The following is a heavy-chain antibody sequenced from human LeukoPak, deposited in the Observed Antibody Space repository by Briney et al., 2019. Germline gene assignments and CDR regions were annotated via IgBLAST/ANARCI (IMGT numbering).Heavy chain of an antibody. CDR1: GFIFRSYG. D-gene: IGHD2-8*02. J-gene: IGHJ4*02. V-gene: IGHV3-30*02. CDR2: IRYDGENK. CDR3: ATYRQVLLPFES. Sequence: GGSLRLSCAASGFIFRSYGMHWVRQAPGSGLEWVAFIRYDGENKDYVDSVKGRFTISRDNSKNTLFLQMDTLRVDDTAIYYCATYRQVLLPFESWGQGTLVTVSS.